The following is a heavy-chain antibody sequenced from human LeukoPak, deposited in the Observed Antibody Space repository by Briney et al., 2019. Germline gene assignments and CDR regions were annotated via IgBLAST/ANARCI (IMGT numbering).Heavy chain of an antibody. J-gene: IGHJ4*02. Sequence: SETLSLTCTVSGGSISTSHWSWIRHPPGKGLEWIGYVSYNGITNNNPSLKSRVTISVDTSKNQFSLKLTSVTAADTAVYFCAREGQLGYFDYWGQGTQVTVSS. CDR3: AREGQLGYFDY. V-gene: IGHV4-59*01. CDR2: VSYNGIT. CDR1: GGSISTSH. D-gene: IGHD6-6*01.